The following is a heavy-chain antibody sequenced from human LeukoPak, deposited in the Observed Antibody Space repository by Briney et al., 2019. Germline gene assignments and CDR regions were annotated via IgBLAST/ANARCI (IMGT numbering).Heavy chain of an antibody. CDR1: GFTFSSYS. CDR2: ISSSSSYI. J-gene: IGHJ6*03. Sequence: GGSLRLSCAASGFTFSSYSMNWVRQAPGKGLEWVSSISSSSSYIYYADSVKGRFTISRDNAKNSLYLQMNSLRAEDTAVYYCARDGQTHYDSWSGPAYYYMDVWGKGTTVTVSS. V-gene: IGHV3-21*01. CDR3: ARDGQTHYDSWSGPAYYYMDV. D-gene: IGHD3-3*01.